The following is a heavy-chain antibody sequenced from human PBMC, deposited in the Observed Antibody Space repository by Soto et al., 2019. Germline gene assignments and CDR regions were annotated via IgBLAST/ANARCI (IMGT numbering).Heavy chain of an antibody. CDR1: GFTFDDYA. J-gene: IGHJ4*02. Sequence: EVQLVESGGGWVQPGRSLRLSCAASGFTFDDYALHWVRQAPGSGLEWVAGINWNGKTLGYADSLKGRFAISRDNATNCLFLDLNSLTVEDTALYYCAKDIVPGIYSGNLYHWGPGTLVTVSS. CDR2: INWNGKTL. CDR3: AKDIVPGIYSGNLYH. V-gene: IGHV3-9*01. D-gene: IGHD1-26*01.